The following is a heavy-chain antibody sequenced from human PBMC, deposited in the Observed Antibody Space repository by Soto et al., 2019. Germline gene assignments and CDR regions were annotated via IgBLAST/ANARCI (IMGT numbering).Heavy chain of an antibody. CDR1: GYSFTDYH. D-gene: IGHD6-6*01. CDR3: AKDLTRQLAYWLDP. CDR2: INAHSGGT. Sequence: GASVKVSCKASGYSFTDYHIHWVRQAPGQGLEWMGWINAHSGGTEYAQKFQGRVTLTRDTSIATAYLTLTSLTSDDTALYYCAKDLTRQLAYWLDPWGQGTQVTVSS. V-gene: IGHV1-2*02. J-gene: IGHJ5*02.